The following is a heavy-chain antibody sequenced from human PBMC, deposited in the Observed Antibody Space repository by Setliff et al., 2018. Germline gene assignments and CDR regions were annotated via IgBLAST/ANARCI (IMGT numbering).Heavy chain of an antibody. V-gene: IGHV5-51*01. J-gene: IGHJ5*02. CDR3: AQKPQRASWAFDP. CDR2: IYPADADT. CDR1: KYSFLNYW. Sequence: PGESLKISCKGPKYSFLNYWVVWVRQMPGEGLEWMGLIYPADADTRYNPSFKGQVTMSLDRSITTAYLQWDSLKASDNAIYYCAQKPQRASWAFDPWGRGTLVTVSS. D-gene: IGHD2-2*01.